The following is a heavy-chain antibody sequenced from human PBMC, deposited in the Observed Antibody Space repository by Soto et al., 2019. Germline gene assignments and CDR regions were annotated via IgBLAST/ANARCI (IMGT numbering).Heavy chain of an antibody. J-gene: IGHJ6*03. CDR1: GGTFSSYT. V-gene: IGHV1-69*04. D-gene: IGHD2-15*01. Sequence: SVKVSCKASGGTFSSYTISWVRQAPGQGLEWMGRIIPILGIANYAQKFQGRVTITADKSTSTAYMELSSLRPEDTAVYYCAREDPSSVVAATTPGDYYYYMDVWGKGTTVTVSS. CDR2: IIPILGIA. CDR3: AREDPSSVVAATTPGDYYYYMDV.